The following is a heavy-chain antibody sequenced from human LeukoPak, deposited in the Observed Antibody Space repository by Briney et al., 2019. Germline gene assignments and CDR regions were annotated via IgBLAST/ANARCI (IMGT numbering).Heavy chain of an antibody. D-gene: IGHD3-22*01. CDR1: GFTFSSYA. CDR2: ISGSGGST. V-gene: IGHV3-23*01. CDR3: AKVKIGYYYDSSGYYIDY. J-gene: IGHJ4*02. Sequence: GGSLRLSCAASGFTFSSYAMSWVRQAPGKGLEWVSAISGSGGSTYYADSVKGRFTISRDNSKNTLYLQMSSLRAEDTAVYYCAKVKIGYYYDSSGYYIDYWGQGTLVTVSS.